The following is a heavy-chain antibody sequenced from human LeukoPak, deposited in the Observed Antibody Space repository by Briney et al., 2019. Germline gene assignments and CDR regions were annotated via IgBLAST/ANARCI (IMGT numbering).Heavy chain of an antibody. V-gene: IGHV4-59*01. D-gene: IGHD3-10*01. CDR2: IYYTGST. CDR1: GGSISSYY. Sequence: PSETLSLTCTVSGGSISSYYWSWIRQPPGKGLEWIGYIYYTGSTNYNPSLKSRVTMSVDTSKNQFSLKLTSVTAADTAVYYCARSTYYYGSGSFPHYWGQGTLVTVSS. CDR3: ARSTYYYGSGSFPHY. J-gene: IGHJ4*02.